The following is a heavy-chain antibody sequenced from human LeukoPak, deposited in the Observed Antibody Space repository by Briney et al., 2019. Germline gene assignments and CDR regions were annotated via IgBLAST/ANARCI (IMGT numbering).Heavy chain of an antibody. CDR1: GFTFSSYS. CDR3: ARSYYDILTGYKEYYFDY. D-gene: IGHD3-9*01. V-gene: IGHV3-21*01. CDR2: ISSSSSYI. Sequence: GGSLRLSCAPPGFTFSSYSMNWVRQAPGKGLEWVSSISSSSSYIYYVDSVRGRFTISRDNAKNSLYLQMNSLRAEGTAVYYCARSYYDILTGYKEYYFDYWGQGTLVTVSS. J-gene: IGHJ4*02.